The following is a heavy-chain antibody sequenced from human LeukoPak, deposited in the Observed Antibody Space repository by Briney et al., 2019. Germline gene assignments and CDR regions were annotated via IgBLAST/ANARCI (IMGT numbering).Heavy chain of an antibody. V-gene: IGHV4-59*01. CDR2: IYYSGST. CDR3: ARGIGQDNWFDP. Sequence: SETLSLTCTVSGGTIRSYYWSWIRQPPGKGLEWIGYIYYSGSTNYNPSLKSRVTISVDTSKNQFSLKLSSVTAADTAVYYCARGIGQDNWFDPWGQGTLVTVSS. CDR1: GGTIRSYY. J-gene: IGHJ5*02.